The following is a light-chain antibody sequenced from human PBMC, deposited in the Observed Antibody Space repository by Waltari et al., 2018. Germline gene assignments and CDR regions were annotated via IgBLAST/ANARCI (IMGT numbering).Light chain of an antibody. V-gene: IGLV3-27*01. CDR1: VLAKKY. CDR2: KDS. J-gene: IGLJ2*01. Sequence: SYELTQPSSVSVSPGQTARITCSGDVLAKKYARWFQQKPGQAPVVVIYKDSERPSGIPERFSGSSSGTTVTLTISGAQVEDEADYYCYSSADNNAVFGGGTKLTVL. CDR3: YSSADNNAV.